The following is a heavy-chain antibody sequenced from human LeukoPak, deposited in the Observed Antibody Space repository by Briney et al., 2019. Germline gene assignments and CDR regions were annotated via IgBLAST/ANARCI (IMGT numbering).Heavy chain of an antibody. Sequence: PGRSLRLSCAASGFTFSSYGMHWVRQAPGKGLEWVAVISYDGSNKYYADSVKGRFTISRDNSKNTLYLQMNSLRAEDTAVYYCAKGITMIVVSAFDIWGQGTMVTVSS. D-gene: IGHD3-22*01. CDR1: GFTFSSYG. V-gene: IGHV3-30*18. CDR3: AKGITMIVVSAFDI. CDR2: ISYDGSNK. J-gene: IGHJ3*02.